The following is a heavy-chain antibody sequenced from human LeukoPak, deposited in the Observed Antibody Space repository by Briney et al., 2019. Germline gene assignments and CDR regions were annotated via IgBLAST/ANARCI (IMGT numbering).Heavy chain of an antibody. CDR3: ARTYSSGWATNWFDP. J-gene: IGHJ5*02. Sequence: SETLSLTCTVSGGSISSSSYYWGWIRQPPGKGLEWIGSIYYSGSTYYNPTLKSRVTISVDTSKNQFSLKPSSVTAADTAVYYGARTYSSGWATNWFDPWGQGTLVTVSS. CDR2: IYYSGST. D-gene: IGHD6-19*01. CDR1: GGSISSSSYY. V-gene: IGHV4-39*01.